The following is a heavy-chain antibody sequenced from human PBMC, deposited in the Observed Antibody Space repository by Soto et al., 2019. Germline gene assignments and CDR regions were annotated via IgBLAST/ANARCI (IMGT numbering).Heavy chain of an antibody. V-gene: IGHV1-69*01. J-gene: IGHJ6*02. Sequence: QVQLVQSGAEVKKPGSSVKVSCKASGGTFSSYAISWVRQAPGQGLEWMGGIIPIFGTANYAQKIQGRVTITADESTSTAYMELSSLRSEDTAVYYCARGGGIVVVPAAIRYYYGMDVWGQGTKVTVSS. CDR3: ARGGGIVVVPAAIRYYYGMDV. CDR1: GGTFSSYA. CDR2: IIPIFGTA. D-gene: IGHD2-2*01.